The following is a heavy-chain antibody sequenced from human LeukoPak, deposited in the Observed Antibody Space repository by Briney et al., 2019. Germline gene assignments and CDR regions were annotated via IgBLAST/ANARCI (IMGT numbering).Heavy chain of an antibody. CDR2: INPNSGGT. Sequence: ASVKVSCKASGYTFTGYYMHWVRQAPGQGLEWMGWINPNSGGTNYAQKFQGRVTMTRDTSISTAYMELSSLRSEDTAVYYCARCYARAMVRGVFDYWGQGTLVTVSS. J-gene: IGHJ4*02. CDR1: GYTFTGYY. CDR3: ARCYARAMVRGVFDY. V-gene: IGHV1-2*02. D-gene: IGHD3-10*01.